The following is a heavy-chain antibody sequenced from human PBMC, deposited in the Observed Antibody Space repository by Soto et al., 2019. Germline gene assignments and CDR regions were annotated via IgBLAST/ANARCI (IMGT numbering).Heavy chain of an antibody. CDR3: ARMASFYCSGGSCYPTYGMDV. Sequence: QVQLVESGGGVVQPGRCLRLSCAASGFTFSSYAMHWVRQAPGKGLEWVAVISYDGSNKYYADAVKGRFTISRDNSKNTLYLQMNSLRAEDTAVYYCARMASFYCSGGSCYPTYGMDVWGQGTTVTVSS. V-gene: IGHV3-30-3*01. CDR2: ISYDGSNK. J-gene: IGHJ6*02. CDR1: GFTFSSYA. D-gene: IGHD2-15*01.